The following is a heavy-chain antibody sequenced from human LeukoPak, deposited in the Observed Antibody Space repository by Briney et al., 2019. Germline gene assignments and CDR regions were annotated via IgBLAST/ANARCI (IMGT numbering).Heavy chain of an antibody. CDR3: AKDPTYSGYGGLDV. CDR2: IRKDGSNI. V-gene: IGHV3-30*02. Sequence: GGSLRLSCAASGFTFSNSGMHWVRQAPGKGLEWVTYIRKDGSNIYYAESVKGRFTISRDNSKNTLYLQMNSLRAEDTAVYYCAKDPTYSGYGGLDVWGKGTTVTVSS. J-gene: IGHJ6*04. CDR1: GFTFSNSG. D-gene: IGHD5-12*01.